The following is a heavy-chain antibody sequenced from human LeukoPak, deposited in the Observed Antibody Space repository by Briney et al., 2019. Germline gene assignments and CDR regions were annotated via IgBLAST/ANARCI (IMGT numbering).Heavy chain of an antibody. V-gene: IGHV3-23*01. CDR1: GLTVSDNY. Sequence: GGSLRLSCGASGLTVSDNYMSWVRQAPGKGLEWVSAISGSGGSTYYADSVKGRFTISRDNSKNTLYLQMNSLRAEDTAVYYCAKYCSSTSCYLRSWGQGTLVTVSS. J-gene: IGHJ4*02. CDR2: ISGSGGST. D-gene: IGHD2-2*01. CDR3: AKYCSSTSCYLRS.